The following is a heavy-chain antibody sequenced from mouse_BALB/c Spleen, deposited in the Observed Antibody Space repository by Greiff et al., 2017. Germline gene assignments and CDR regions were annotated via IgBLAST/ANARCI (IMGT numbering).Heavy chain of an antibody. J-gene: IGHJ2*01. Sequence: EVKLQESGPGLVKPSQSLSLTCTVTGYSITSDYAWNWIRQFPGNKLEWMGYISYSGSTSYNPSLKSRISITRDTSKNQFFLQLNSVTTEDTATYYCARKGQWYFDYWGQGTTLTVSS. CDR1: GYSITSDYA. CDR3: ARKGQWYFDY. CDR2: ISYSGST. D-gene: IGHD3-3*01. V-gene: IGHV3-2*02.